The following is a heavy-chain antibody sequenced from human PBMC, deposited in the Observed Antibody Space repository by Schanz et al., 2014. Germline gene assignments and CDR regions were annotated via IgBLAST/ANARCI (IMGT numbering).Heavy chain of an antibody. CDR3: VRDGDERLVVIFDQ. J-gene: IGHJ4*02. Sequence: QVQLVQSGGEVKTPGASVMLSCKTSGYSFNLFGVSWVRQAPGQGLEWMGWISAYNGNMNYAPKFQGRVTMTTDTSTSTAYMELRNLRSDDTAVYYCVRDGDERLVVIFDQWGQGTLVTVS. CDR1: GYSFNLFG. CDR2: ISAYNGNM. D-gene: IGHD3-22*01. V-gene: IGHV1-18*04.